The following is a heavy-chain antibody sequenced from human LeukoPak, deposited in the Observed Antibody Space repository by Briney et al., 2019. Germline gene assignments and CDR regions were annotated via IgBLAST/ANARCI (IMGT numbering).Heavy chain of an antibody. V-gene: IGHV3-9*01. J-gene: IGHJ4*02. CDR3: ATHWRGR. CDR1: GFTFDDYA. D-gene: IGHD1-1*01. CDR2: ISWNSGII. Sequence: GGSLRLSCAASGFTFDDYAMHWVRQAPGKGLEWVSGISWNSGIIEYADSVKGRFTISGDNAKNSLYLQMNSLRAEDTAVYYCATHWRGRWGQGTLVTVSS.